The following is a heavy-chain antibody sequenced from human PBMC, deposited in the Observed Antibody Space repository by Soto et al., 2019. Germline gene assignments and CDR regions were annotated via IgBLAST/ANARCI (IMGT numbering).Heavy chain of an antibody. J-gene: IGHJ6*02. CDR2: IYPGDSDT. CDR3: AGIDCTGNNCKPYYHYGMDV. D-gene: IGHD2-8*02. Sequence: PGESLKISCKGSGYSFTSYWIGWVRQMPGKGLEWMGIIYPGDSDTRYSPSFQGQVTISADKSISTAYLQWSSLRDEDTAVYYCAGIDCTGNNCKPYYHYGMDVWGQGTTVTVSS. CDR1: GYSFTSYW. V-gene: IGHV5-51*01.